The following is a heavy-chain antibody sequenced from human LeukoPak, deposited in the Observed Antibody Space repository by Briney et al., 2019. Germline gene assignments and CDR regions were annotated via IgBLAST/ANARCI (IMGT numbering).Heavy chain of an antibody. CDR1: GASISGSNW. J-gene: IGHJ4*02. CDR3: AQNRYYDWFY. V-gene: IGHV4-4*02. Sequence: PSGTLSLTCVVSGASISGSNWWSWVRQPPGKALEWIGEFNRDGIMNYNPSLSSRVTISFDKPNNEFSLKVTSVTAADTAVYYCAQNRYYDWFYWGQGILVTVSS. CDR2: FNRDGIM. D-gene: IGHD3-9*01.